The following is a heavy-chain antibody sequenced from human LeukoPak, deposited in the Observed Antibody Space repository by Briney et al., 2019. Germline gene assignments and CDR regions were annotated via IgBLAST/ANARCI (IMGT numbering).Heavy chain of an antibody. J-gene: IGHJ3*02. D-gene: IGHD1-1*01. Sequence: GASVKVSCKASGGTFSSYAISWVRQAPGQGLEWMGGIIPIFGTANYAQKFQGRVTITTDESTSTAYMELSSLRSEDTAMYYCAREIDAVETTDAFDIWGQGTMVTVSS. CDR3: AREIDAVETTDAFDI. CDR2: IIPIFGTA. CDR1: GGTFSSYA. V-gene: IGHV1-69*05.